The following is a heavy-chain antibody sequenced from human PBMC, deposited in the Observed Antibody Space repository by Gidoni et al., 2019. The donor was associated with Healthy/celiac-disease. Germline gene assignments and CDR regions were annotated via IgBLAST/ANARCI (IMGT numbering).Heavy chain of an antibody. V-gene: IGHV3-15*01. J-gene: IGHJ4*02. CDR2: IKSKTDGGTT. Sequence: EVQLVESGGGLVKPGGSLRLSCAASGFTFSNAWMSWVRQAPGKGLEWVGRIKSKTDGGTTDYAAPVKGRFTISRDDSKNTLYLQMNSLKTEDTAVYYCTTGGGYCSGGSCSSVDYWGQGTLVTVSS. CDR3: TTGGGYCSGGSCSSVDY. CDR1: GFTFSNAW. D-gene: IGHD2-15*01.